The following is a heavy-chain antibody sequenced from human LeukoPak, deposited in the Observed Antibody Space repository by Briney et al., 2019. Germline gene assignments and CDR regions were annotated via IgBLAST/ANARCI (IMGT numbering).Heavy chain of an antibody. CDR3: ARNTVRWAHAFDI. J-gene: IGHJ3*02. Sequence: SGPTLFNPTPTLTLTCTFSGFSLSTRGRCVSWIRQPPGKALEWLSRIDWDDDKYYSTSLKTRLTISKDTSKNQVVLTMTNMDPVDTATYYCARNTVRWAHAFDIWGQGTMVTVSS. CDR1: GFSLSTRGRC. CDR2: IDWDDDK. V-gene: IGHV2-70*11. D-gene: IGHD4-23*01.